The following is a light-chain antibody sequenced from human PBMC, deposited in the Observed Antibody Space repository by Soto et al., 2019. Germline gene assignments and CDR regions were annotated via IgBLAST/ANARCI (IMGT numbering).Light chain of an antibody. CDR3: TSKTSSTYVV. CDR2: EVS. J-gene: IGLJ2*01. V-gene: IGLV2-14*01. CDR1: SSDVGGYNY. Sequence: QSALTQPASVSGSPGQSITISCTGTSSDVGGYNYVSWYQQHPGKAPKLMIYEVSNRPSGVSNRFSGSKSGNTASLTISGXXAXXXXDYYCTSKTSSTYVVFGGGTKLTVL.